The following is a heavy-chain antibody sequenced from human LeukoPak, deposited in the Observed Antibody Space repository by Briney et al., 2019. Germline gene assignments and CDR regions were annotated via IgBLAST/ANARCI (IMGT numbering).Heavy chain of an antibody. V-gene: IGHV3-30*03. CDR2: ISYDGSNK. D-gene: IGHD3-3*01. CDR1: GFTFSSYG. CDR3: ARDRAWNYFDY. Sequence: GGSLRLSCAASGFTFSSYGVHWVRQAPGKGLEWVAVISYDGSNKYYADSVKGRFTISRDNSKNTLYLQMDSLRAEDTAVYYCARDRAWNYFDYWGQGTLVTVSS. J-gene: IGHJ4*02.